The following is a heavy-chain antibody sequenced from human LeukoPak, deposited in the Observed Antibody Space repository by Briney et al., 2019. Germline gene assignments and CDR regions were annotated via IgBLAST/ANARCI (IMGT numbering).Heavy chain of an antibody. D-gene: IGHD5-24*01. Sequence: GGSLGLSCAASGFTFSSYGMHWVRQAPGKGLEWVAFIQSDGSDQYYADSVKGRLSISRDNSKNTLYLQMNSLRTEDTAVYYCAKRDGYNSGPFDYWGQGTLVTVSS. CDR2: IQSDGSDQ. J-gene: IGHJ4*02. V-gene: IGHV3-30*02. CDR3: AKRDGYNSGPFDY. CDR1: GFTFSSYG.